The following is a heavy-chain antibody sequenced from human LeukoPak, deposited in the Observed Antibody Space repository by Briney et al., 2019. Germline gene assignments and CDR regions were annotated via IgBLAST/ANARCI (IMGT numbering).Heavy chain of an antibody. CDR1: GFTFSSYS. Sequence: GGSLRLSCAASGFTFSSYSMNWVRQAPGKGLEWVSSISSSSSYIYYADSVKGRFTISRDNAKNSLYLQMNSLRAEDTAVYYCARVPLRYFDWHYFDYWGQGTLVTVSS. CDR3: ARVPLRYFDWHYFDY. CDR2: ISSSSSYI. D-gene: IGHD3-9*01. J-gene: IGHJ4*02. V-gene: IGHV3-21*01.